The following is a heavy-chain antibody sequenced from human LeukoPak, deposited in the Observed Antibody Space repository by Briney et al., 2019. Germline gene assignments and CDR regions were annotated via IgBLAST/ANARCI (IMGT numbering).Heavy chain of an antibody. J-gene: IGHJ4*02. CDR1: GFTFSSYG. CDR2: ISYDGSNK. V-gene: IGHV3-30*18. D-gene: IGHD3-22*01. Sequence: PGGSLRLSCAASGFTFSSYGMHWVRQAPGKGLEWVAVISYDGSNKYYADSVKGRFTISRDNSKNTLYLQMNSLRAGDTAVYYCAKDLGGYDSSGYYGDYWGQGNLVTVSS. CDR3: AKDLGGYDSSGYYGDY.